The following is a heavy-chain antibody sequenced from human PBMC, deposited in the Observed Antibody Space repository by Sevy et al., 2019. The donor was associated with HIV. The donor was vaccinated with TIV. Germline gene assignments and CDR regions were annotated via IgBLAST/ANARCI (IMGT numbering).Heavy chain of an antibody. CDR3: ARHCSGTSCSHAFDI. J-gene: IGHJ3*02. CDR2: ISHSGST. V-gene: IGHV4-34*01. CDR1: SGSFSGYY. Sequence: SETLSLTCAVYSGSFSGYYWSWIRQPPGKGLEWIGEISHSGSTNYNPSLKSRVTISVDTSKNQFSLKLSSVTAADTAVYYCARHCSGTSCSHAFDIWGPGTMVTVSS. D-gene: IGHD2-2*01.